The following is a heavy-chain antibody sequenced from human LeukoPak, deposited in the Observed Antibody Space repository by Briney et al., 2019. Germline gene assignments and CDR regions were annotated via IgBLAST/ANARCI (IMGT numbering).Heavy chain of an antibody. CDR2: ISSSSNYI. Sequence: GGSRRLSCAASGFTFSSYSMNWVRQAPGKGLEWVSSISSSSNYIYYADSVKGRFTISRDNAKNSLYLQLNSLRAEDTAVYYCARDRCSGGSCYGYYYYGMDVWGQGTTVTVSS. J-gene: IGHJ6*02. CDR1: GFTFSSYS. CDR3: ARDRCSGGSCYGYYYYGMDV. V-gene: IGHV3-21*01. D-gene: IGHD2-15*01.